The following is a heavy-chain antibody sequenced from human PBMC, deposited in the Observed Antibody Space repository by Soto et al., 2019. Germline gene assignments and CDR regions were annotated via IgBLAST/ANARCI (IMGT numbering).Heavy chain of an antibody. CDR2: IYYSGSI. D-gene: IGHD6-6*01. Sequence: QVQLQESGPGLVKPSETLSLTCTISGGSVTSGSYYWSWIRQPPGKGLEWIGYIYYSGSIDYNPSLKSRVTISADTSKTQCSLMMSSVTAADTAVYYCARYSSSSVFDYWGQGILVTVSS. CDR1: GGSVTSGSYY. V-gene: IGHV4-61*01. CDR3: ARYSSSSVFDY. J-gene: IGHJ4*02.